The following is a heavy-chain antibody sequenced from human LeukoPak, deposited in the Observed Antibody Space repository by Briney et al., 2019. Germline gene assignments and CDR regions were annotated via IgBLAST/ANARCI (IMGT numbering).Heavy chain of an antibody. D-gene: IGHD5-12*01. CDR2: IKNDGSEK. Sequence: GGSLRLSCAASGFPFSTYWITWVRQAPGEGLEWVANIKNDGSEKNYVDSVKGRVTISRDNAENSLFLQMNSLRVEDTAIYYCTRDSGLTGYDLLDYWGQGTLVTVSS. V-gene: IGHV3-7*01. J-gene: IGHJ4*02. CDR1: GFPFSTYW. CDR3: TRDSGLTGYDLLDY.